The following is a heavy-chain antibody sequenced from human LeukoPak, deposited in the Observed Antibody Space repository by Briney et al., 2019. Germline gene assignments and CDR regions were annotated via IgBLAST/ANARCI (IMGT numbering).Heavy chain of an antibody. D-gene: IGHD1-14*01. CDR3: ARGEPYYFDY. V-gene: IGHV3-23*01. CDR1: GFAFSSYA. CDR2: ITGSGAGT. Sequence: PGGSLRLSCAASGFAFSSYAMTWVRQAPGKGLEWVSSITGSGAGTYYADSVKGRFTISRDNSKNTLYLQMNSLRAEDTAFYYCARGEPYYFDYWGQGTLVTVSS. J-gene: IGHJ4*02.